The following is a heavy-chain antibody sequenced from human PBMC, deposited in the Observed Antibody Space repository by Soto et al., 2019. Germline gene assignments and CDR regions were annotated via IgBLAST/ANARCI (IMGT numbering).Heavy chain of an antibody. CDR1: GGTITSGRSS. V-gene: IGHV4-31*03. CDR2: IYYSGST. J-gene: IGHJ4*02. Sequence: PPETLSLTCSVSGGTITSGRSSWNWIRQHPGKGLEWIGYIYYSGSTYYNPSLKSRVTISVDTSKNQFSLKLGSVTAADTAVYYWARVGSTVPTYFDYWGQGTLGTV. CDR3: ARVGSTVPTYFDY. D-gene: IGHD4-4*01.